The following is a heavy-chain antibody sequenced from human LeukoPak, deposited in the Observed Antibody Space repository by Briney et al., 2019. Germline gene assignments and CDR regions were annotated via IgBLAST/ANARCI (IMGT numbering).Heavy chain of an antibody. D-gene: IGHD6-19*01. CDR3: ARDSSSGWYGGFLDY. CDR1: GFTFSSYT. Sequence: GGSLRLSCAASGFTFSSYTMNWVRQAPGKGLEWLSYISSSGSTIYYADSVKGRFTISRDNAKNSLYLQMNSLRAGDTAVYYCARDSSSGWYGGFLDYWGQGTLVTVSS. CDR2: ISSSGSTI. J-gene: IGHJ4*02. V-gene: IGHV3-48*01.